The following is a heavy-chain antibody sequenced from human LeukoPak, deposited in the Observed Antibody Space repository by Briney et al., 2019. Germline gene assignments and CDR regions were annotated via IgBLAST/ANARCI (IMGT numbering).Heavy chain of an antibody. D-gene: IGHD3-3*01. V-gene: IGHV3-9*01. Sequence: GGSLRLSCAASGFTFDDYAMHWVRQAPGKGLEWVSGISWHSGSIGYADSVKGRFTISRDNAKNSLYLQMNSLRAEDTALYYCAKDKGLWSGYSYYYYYGMDVWGQGTTVTVSS. J-gene: IGHJ6*02. CDR1: GFTFDDYA. CDR2: ISWHSGSI. CDR3: AKDKGLWSGYSYYYYYGMDV.